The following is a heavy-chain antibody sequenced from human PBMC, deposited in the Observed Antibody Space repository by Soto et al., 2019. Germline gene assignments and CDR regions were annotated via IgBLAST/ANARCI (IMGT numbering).Heavy chain of an antibody. D-gene: IGHD6-19*01. CDR3: TRQQWLDYWYFDL. CDR1: GFTFSGSA. Sequence: EVQLVESGGGLVQPGGSLKLSCAASGFTFSGSAMHWVHQASGKGLEWVGRIRSKANSYATAYAASVKGRFTISRDDSKNTAYLQMNSLKTEDTAVYYCTRQQWLDYWYFDLWGRGTLVTVSS. J-gene: IGHJ2*01. V-gene: IGHV3-73*01. CDR2: IRSKANSYAT.